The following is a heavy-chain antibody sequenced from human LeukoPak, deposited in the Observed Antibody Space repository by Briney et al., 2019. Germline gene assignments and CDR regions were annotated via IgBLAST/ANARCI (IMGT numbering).Heavy chain of an antibody. V-gene: IGHV4-4*07. CDR2: VYPSGEK. CDR1: GSSISSYY. CDR3: ARGIQGESFDY. J-gene: IGHJ4*01. D-gene: IGHD3-16*01. Sequence: SETLSLTCSVPGSSISSYYYSWIRQPAGEGLQWIGRVYPSGEKNYNPSLKSRVTMSLDTSKYQVSLKLTSVTAADTAVYFCARGIQGESFDYWGHGALVTVSS.